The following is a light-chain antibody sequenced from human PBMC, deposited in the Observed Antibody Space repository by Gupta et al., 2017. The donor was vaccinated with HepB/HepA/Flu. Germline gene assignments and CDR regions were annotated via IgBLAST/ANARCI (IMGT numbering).Light chain of an antibody. CDR3: SSYTTSSTLGV. J-gene: IGLJ2*01. CDR2: DVN. CDR1: SSDVGGYTY. Sequence: QSALTQPASVSGSPGQSITISCTGTSSDVGGYTYVAWYQQHPGKAPKLMIYDVNNRPSGVSNRCSGSKSGNTASMTSSGLQAEEEADYYCSSYTTSSTLGVFGGGTKLTVL. V-gene: IGLV2-14*03.